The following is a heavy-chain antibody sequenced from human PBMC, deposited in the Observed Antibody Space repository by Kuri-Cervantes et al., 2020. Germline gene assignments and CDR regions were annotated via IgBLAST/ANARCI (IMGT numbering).Heavy chain of an antibody. J-gene: IGHJ6*03. Sequence: ASVKVSCKASGYTFTSYDINWVRQATGQGLEWMGWMNPNSGNTGYAQKFQGRVTMTRNTSISTAYMELSSLRSEDTAVYSCAIDGCISTACYPFSHYYYFYMDFWGRGTTVTVSS. D-gene: IGHD2-2*01. CDR3: AIDGCISTACYPFSHYYYFYMDF. CDR2: MNPNSGNT. CDR1: GYTFTSYD. V-gene: IGHV1-8*01.